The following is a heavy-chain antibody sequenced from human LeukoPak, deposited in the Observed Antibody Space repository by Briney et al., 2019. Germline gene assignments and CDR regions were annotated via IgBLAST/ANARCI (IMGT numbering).Heavy chain of an antibody. CDR1: GFTFSSYA. CDR3: AKDGAPRTRFLEWLYSPFDY. V-gene: IGHV3-23*01. Sequence: SGGSLRLSCAASGFTFSSYAMSWVRQAPGKGLEWVSAISGSGGSTYYADSVKGRFTISRDNSKNTLYLQMNSLRAEGTAVYYCAKDGAPRTRFLEWLYSPFDYWGQGTLVTVSS. CDR2: ISGSGGST. D-gene: IGHD3-3*01. J-gene: IGHJ4*02.